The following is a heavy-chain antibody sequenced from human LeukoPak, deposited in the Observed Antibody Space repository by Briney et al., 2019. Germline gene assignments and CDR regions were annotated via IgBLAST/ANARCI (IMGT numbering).Heavy chain of an antibody. Sequence: ASVKVSCKASGYTFSTYGISWVRQAPGQGLEWMGWILPYSGNTNYARKLQGRVSVTTDTSTTTAYMELRSLTSDDTAVYYCAKDRRGSRNSLDVWGQGTTITVSS. CDR3: AKDRRGSRNSLDV. D-gene: IGHD3-16*01. CDR1: GYTFSTYG. CDR2: ILPYSGNT. J-gene: IGHJ6*02. V-gene: IGHV1-18*01.